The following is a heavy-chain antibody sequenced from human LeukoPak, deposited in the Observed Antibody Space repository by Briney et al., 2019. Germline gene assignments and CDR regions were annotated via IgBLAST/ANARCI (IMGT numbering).Heavy chain of an antibody. Sequence: GGSLRLSCAASGFTFSSYSMNWVRQAPGKGLEWVSSISSSSSYIYYTDSVKGRFTISRDNAKTSLYLQMNSLRAEDTAVYYCARMIDGYCSSTSCYVGYNWFDPWGQGTLVTVSS. CDR1: GFTFSSYS. V-gene: IGHV3-21*01. D-gene: IGHD2-2*01. J-gene: IGHJ5*02. CDR2: ISSSSSYI. CDR3: ARMIDGYCSSTSCYVGYNWFDP.